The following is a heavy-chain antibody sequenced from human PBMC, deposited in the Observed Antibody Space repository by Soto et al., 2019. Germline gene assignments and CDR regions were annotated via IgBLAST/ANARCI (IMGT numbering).Heavy chain of an antibody. Sequence: GESLNLSCKGSGYSFTGYWISWVRQMPGKVLEWMGRIDPSDSYTNYSPSFQGHVTISADKSISTAYLQWSSLTAADTAVYYCARQKNSWFYGMDVWGQGTTVTVSS. CDR1: GYSFTGYW. CDR3: ARQKNSWFYGMDV. J-gene: IGHJ6*02. V-gene: IGHV5-10-1*01. D-gene: IGHD3-10*01. CDR2: IDPSDSYT.